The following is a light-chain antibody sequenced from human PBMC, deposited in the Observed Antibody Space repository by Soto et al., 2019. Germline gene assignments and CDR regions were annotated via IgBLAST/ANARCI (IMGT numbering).Light chain of an antibody. V-gene: IGKV3-20*01. CDR2: HVS. CDR3: REYGTSSLT. CDR1: QSVSSTS. J-gene: IGKJ4*01. Sequence: DIVLTQSPGTLYLSPGERAILSCRASQSVSSTSLAWYQQRPGQAPMLLMYHVSSRAKGIPDRFSGGESGTDFTHTSGTREPEDFAVYYCREYGTSSLTFGGGTRVE.